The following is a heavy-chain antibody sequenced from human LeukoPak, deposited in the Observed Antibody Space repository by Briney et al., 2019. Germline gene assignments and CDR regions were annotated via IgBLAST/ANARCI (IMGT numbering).Heavy chain of an antibody. CDR1: GGSIASGRYY. CDR3: ARPTMVGGPYYRDV. D-gene: IGHD3-10*01. V-gene: IGHV4-61*02. Sequence: SQTLSLTCTVSGGSIASGRYYWNWIRQPAGKGLEWIGCVYISGSTNCNPSLKSRVTISVDTSKNQFSLKLSSVTAADTAVYYWARPTMVGGPYYRDVWAKGPRSPSP. CDR2: VYISGST. J-gene: IGHJ6*03.